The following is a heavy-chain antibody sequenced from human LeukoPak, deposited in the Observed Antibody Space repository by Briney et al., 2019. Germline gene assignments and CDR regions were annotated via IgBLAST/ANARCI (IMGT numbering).Heavy chain of an antibody. J-gene: IGHJ3*02. V-gene: IGHV3-23*01. CDR2: IFPSGGEI. Sequence: GGSLRLSCAASGFTFSTFAMIWVRQPPGKGLEWVSSIFPSGGEIHYADSVRGRFTISRDNSKSTLSLQMNSLRVEDTAVYYCARELREHGVFDIWGQGIMVTVSS. CDR3: ARELREHGVFDI. D-gene: IGHD1-26*01. CDR1: GFTFSTFA.